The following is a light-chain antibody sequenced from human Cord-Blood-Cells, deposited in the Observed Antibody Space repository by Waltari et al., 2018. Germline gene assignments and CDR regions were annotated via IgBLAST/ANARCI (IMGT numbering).Light chain of an antibody. CDR3: QQYNNWPPYT. CDR2: GAS. Sequence: EIVMTQSPATLSVSPGERATLSCRASQSVSSNLAWYQQKPGQAPRLLIYGASTRATGIPARFSGSGSGTEFTLTISSLQSEDFAVYTCQQYNNWPPYTFGQGTKLGIK. V-gene: IGKV3-15*01. J-gene: IGKJ2*01. CDR1: QSVSSN.